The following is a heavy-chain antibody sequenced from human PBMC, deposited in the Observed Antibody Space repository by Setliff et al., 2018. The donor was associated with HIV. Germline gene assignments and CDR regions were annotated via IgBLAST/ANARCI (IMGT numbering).Heavy chain of an antibody. D-gene: IGHD2-2*03. CDR2: IDPSGCRI. Sequence: PGGSLRLSCAASEFTLSGYSMSWVRQVPGKGLEWVSAIDPSGCRIFYPDSVKGRFTISRDNSKNTLYLQMNSLTAEDTAVYYCAKVDNGHCTSASCRDFDYWGQGTLVTVSS. J-gene: IGHJ4*02. CDR3: AKVDNGHCTSASCRDFDY. V-gene: IGHV3-23*01. CDR1: EFTLSGYS.